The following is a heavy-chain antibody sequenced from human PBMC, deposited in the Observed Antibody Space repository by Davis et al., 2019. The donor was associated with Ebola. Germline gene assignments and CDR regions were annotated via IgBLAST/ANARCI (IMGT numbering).Heavy chain of an antibody. D-gene: IGHD3-22*01. CDR1: GGSITSYY. V-gene: IGHV4-59*01. Sequence: MPSETLSLTCTVSGGSITSYYWSWIRQPPGKGLEWIGYVFYTGGTNYNPSLKSRITISIDTSKNQFSLKLSSVIAADTAVYYCARMGLSSGYYFFDYWGQGTLVTVSS. J-gene: IGHJ4*02. CDR3: ARMGLSSGYYFFDY. CDR2: VFYTGGT.